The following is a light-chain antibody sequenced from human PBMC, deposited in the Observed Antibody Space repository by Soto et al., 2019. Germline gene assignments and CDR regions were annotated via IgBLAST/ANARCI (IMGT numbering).Light chain of an antibody. CDR2: DAS. CDR1: QDISNY. Sequence: DIQMTQSPSSLSASVGDRVTITCQASQDISNYLNWYQQKPGKAPKLLIYDASNLETGVPSRFSGSGSGTDFTFTISSLQPGDIATYYCQQNDNLPPTFGQGTKLEIK. J-gene: IGKJ2*01. V-gene: IGKV1-33*01. CDR3: QQNDNLPPT.